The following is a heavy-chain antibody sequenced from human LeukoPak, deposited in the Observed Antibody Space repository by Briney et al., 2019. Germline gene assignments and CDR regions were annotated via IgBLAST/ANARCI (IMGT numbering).Heavy chain of an antibody. V-gene: IGHV3-30*02. Sequence: GGSLRLSCAASRFTFSSYGMHWVRQAPGKGLEWVAFIRYDGSNKYYADSVKGRFTISRDNSKNTLYLQMNSLRAEDTAVYYCANDVWFGESPFGYWGQGTLVTVSS. J-gene: IGHJ4*02. CDR3: ANDVWFGESPFGY. D-gene: IGHD3-10*01. CDR1: RFTFSSYG. CDR2: IRYDGSNK.